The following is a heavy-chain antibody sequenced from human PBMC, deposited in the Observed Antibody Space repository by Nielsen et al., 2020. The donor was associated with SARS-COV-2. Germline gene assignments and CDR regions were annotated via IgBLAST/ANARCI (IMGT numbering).Heavy chain of an antibody. V-gene: IGHV3-30-3*01. CDR3: ARDHGSPDILTGYTRNGYYYYGMDV. CDR1: GFTFSSYA. D-gene: IGHD3-9*01. CDR2: ISYDGSNK. Sequence: GGSLRLSCAASGFTFSSYAMHWVRQAPGKGLEWVAVISYDGSNKYYADSVKGRFTISRDNSKNTLYLQMNSLRAEDTAVYYCARDHGSPDILTGYTRNGYYYYGMDVWGQGTTVTVSS. J-gene: IGHJ6*02.